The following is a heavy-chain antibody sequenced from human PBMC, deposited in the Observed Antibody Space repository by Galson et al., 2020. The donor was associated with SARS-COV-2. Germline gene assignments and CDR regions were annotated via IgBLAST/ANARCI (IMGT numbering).Heavy chain of an antibody. CDR1: GYTLTELS. J-gene: IGHJ6*02. CDR3: ATSPAVTTVGLPPFRTQTANYYYYYGMDV. Sequence: ASVKVSCKVSGYTLTELSMHWVRQAPGKGLGWMGGFDPEDGETIYAQKFQGRVTMTEDTSTDTAYMELSSLRSEDTAVYYCATSPAVTTVGLPPFRTQTANYYYYYGMDVWGQGTTVTVSS. CDR2: FDPEDGET. D-gene: IGHD4-17*01. V-gene: IGHV1-24*01.